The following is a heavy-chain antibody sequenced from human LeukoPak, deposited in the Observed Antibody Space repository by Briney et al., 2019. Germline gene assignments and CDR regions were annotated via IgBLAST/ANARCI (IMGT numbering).Heavy chain of an antibody. CDR1: GGSISNYY. D-gene: IGHD5-12*01. Sequence: SETLSLTCTVSGGSISNYYWSWIRQPAGKGLEWIGRIYTSGSTNYSPSLKSRVTMSVDTSKNQFSLRLNSVTAADTAVYYCARGDLPPPGSADFDYWGLGTLVTVSS. CDR3: ARGDLPPPGSADFDY. CDR2: IYTSGST. J-gene: IGHJ4*02. V-gene: IGHV4-4*07.